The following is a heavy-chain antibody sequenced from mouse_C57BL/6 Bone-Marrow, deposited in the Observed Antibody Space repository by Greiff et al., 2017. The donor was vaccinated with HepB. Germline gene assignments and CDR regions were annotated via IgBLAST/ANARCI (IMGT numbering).Heavy chain of an antibody. J-gene: IGHJ3*01. V-gene: IGHV1-7*01. CDR2: INPSSGYT. CDR1: GYTFTSYW. D-gene: IGHD2-1*01. CDR3: ASIYYGNWGFAY. Sequence: VQLQQSGAELAKPGASVKLSCKASGYTFTSYWMHWVKQRPGQGLEWIGYINPSSGYTKYNQKFKDKATLTADKSYSTAYMQLSSLTYEDSAVYYCASIYYGNWGFAYWGQGTLVTVSA.